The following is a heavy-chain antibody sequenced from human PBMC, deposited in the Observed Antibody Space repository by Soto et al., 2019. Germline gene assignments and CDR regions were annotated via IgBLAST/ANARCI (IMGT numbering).Heavy chain of an antibody. Sequence: QVQLVESGGGLVKPGGSLRLSCAASGFTFSDYYMSWIRQAPGKGLEWVSYSSSSSSYTNYADSVKGRFTISRDNAKNSLFLQMNSLRAEDTAVYYCARESRELAKRAIDYWGQGTLVTVSS. V-gene: IGHV3-11*05. CDR2: SSSSSSYT. CDR1: GFTFSDYY. D-gene: IGHD3-10*01. J-gene: IGHJ4*02. CDR3: ARESRELAKRAIDY.